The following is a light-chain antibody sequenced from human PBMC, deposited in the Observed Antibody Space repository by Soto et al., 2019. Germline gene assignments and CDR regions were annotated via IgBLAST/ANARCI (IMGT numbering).Light chain of an antibody. Sequence: EIVVTQSPATLSVSPGERATLSCRASQSVGNNFAWYQQKPGPAPRLLIFATSTRATGVPARCSGSGSGTEFTLTISSLQSEDFAVYCCQQYGDWPLTFGGGAKVEIE. J-gene: IGKJ4*01. CDR3: QQYGDWPLT. V-gene: IGKV3-15*01. CDR2: ATS. CDR1: QSVGNN.